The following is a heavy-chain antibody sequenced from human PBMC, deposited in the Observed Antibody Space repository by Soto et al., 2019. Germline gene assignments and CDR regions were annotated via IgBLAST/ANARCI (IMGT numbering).Heavy chain of an antibody. CDR3: AGAWA. V-gene: IGHV3-23*01. D-gene: IGHD1-26*01. J-gene: IGHJ5*02. Sequence: EVQLLDSGGGLVQPGGSLRLSCAASGFTLSDHAVSWVRQAPGKGLEWVSGISFSGETYYADFVTGRFTISRDTSKNTLHLQMNSLRDEDTALYYCAGAWAWGRGSLVTVSS. CDR1: GFTLSDHA. CDR2: ISFSGET.